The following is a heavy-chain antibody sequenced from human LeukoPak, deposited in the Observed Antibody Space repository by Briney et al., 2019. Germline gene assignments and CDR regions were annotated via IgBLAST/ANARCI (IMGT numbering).Heavy chain of an antibody. D-gene: IGHD3-22*01. CDR3: ARARITMIVVVMVAFDI. CDR1: GFTFSSYD. V-gene: IGHV4-39*07. Sequence: PGGALRLSCAASGFTFSSYDMTWVRQAPGRGLEWIGSIYYSGSTYYNPSLKSRVTISVDTSKNQFSLKLSSVTAADTAVYYCARARITMIVVVMVAFDIWGQGTMVTVSS. J-gene: IGHJ3*02. CDR2: IYYSGST.